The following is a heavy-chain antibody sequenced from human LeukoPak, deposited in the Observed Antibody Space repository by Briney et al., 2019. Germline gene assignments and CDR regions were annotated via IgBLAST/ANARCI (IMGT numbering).Heavy chain of an antibody. CDR3: ARRANNYYDSSGYYKN. V-gene: IGHV4-39*01. J-gene: IGHJ4*02. CDR1: GGSISRSSYY. CDR2: IYYSGST. Sequence: PSETLSLTCTVSGGSISRSSYYWGWIRQPPGKGLEWIGSIYYSGSTYYNPSLKSRVTISVDTSKNQFSLKLSSVTAADTAVYYCARRANNYYDSSGYYKNWGQGTLVTVSS. D-gene: IGHD3-22*01.